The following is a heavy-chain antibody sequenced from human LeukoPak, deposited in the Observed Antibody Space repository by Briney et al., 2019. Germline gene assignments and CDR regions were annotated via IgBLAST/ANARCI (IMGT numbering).Heavy chain of an antibody. CDR3: ARLKTDYGGNDYYFDY. V-gene: IGHV4-59*08. CDR1: GGSISNYY. D-gene: IGHD4-23*01. CDR2: IYYTGST. J-gene: IGHJ4*02. Sequence: PSETLSLTCTVSGGSISNYYWSWIRQPPGKGLEWIGYIYYTGSTNYNPSLKSRVTISVDTSKNQFSLGLSSVTAADTAVYYCARLKTDYGGNDYYFDYWGQGTLVTVSS.